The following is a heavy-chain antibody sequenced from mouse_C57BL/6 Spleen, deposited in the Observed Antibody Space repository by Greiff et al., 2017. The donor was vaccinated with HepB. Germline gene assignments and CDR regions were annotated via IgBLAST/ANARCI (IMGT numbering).Heavy chain of an antibody. CDR3: ARCDYDVGAMDY. J-gene: IGHJ4*01. V-gene: IGHV5-16*01. CDR1: GFTFSDYY. D-gene: IGHD2-4*01. Sequence: EVKLVESEGGLVQPGSSMKLSCTASGFTFSDYYMAWVRQVPEKGLEWVANINYDGSSTYYLDSLKSRFIISKDNAKNILYLQMSSLKSEDTATYYCARCDYDVGAMDYWGQGTSVTVSS. CDR2: INYDGSST.